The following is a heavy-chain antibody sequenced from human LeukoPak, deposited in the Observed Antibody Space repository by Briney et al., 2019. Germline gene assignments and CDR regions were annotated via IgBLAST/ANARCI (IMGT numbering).Heavy chain of an antibody. J-gene: IGHJ6*02. Sequence: GGSLRLSCAASGFTFSSYGMHWVRQAPGKGLEWVAVISYDGSNKYYADSVKGRFTISRDNSKNTLYLQMNSLRAEDTAVYYCANSHGEGYYYYYGLDVWGQGTTVTVSS. V-gene: IGHV3-30*18. CDR2: ISYDGSNK. CDR3: ANSHGEGYYYYYGLDV. CDR1: GFTFSSYG.